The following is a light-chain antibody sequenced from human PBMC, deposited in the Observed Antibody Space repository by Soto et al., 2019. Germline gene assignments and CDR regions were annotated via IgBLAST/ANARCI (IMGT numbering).Light chain of an antibody. CDR2: VVS. CDR3: QQYNNGPPLT. J-gene: IGKJ1*01. Sequence: EIVMTQSPATLSVSPGERATLSCRASHSFSIIFACYPHNPGQAPGLLFFVVSTRATVFPASFSGSGSGTEFTLTFSSLQFEDFAVYYCQQYNNGPPLTFAQGTRWIS. CDR1: HSFSII. V-gene: IGKV3-15*01.